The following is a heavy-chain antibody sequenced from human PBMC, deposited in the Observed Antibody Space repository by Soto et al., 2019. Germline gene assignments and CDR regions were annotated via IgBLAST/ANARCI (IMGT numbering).Heavy chain of an antibody. Sequence: PGESLKISCKGSGYSFTSYWIGWVRQMPGKGLEWMGIIYPSDSDTRYSPSFQGQVTISADESISTAYLQWSSLKASDTAMYYCARHNRGYPGPRASYYYGMDVWGQGTTVTVSS. CDR1: GYSFTSYW. CDR3: ARHNRGYPGPRASYYYGMDV. D-gene: IGHD6-13*01. CDR2: IYPSDSDT. V-gene: IGHV5-51*01. J-gene: IGHJ6*02.